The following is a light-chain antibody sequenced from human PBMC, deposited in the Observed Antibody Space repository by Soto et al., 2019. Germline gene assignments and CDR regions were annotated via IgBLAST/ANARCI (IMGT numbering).Light chain of an antibody. V-gene: IGLV4-69*01. Sequence: QPVLTQSPSASASLGASVKLTCTLSSGHSSYAIAWHQQQPEKGPRYLMKLNSDGSHSKGDGIPDRCSGSSSGAERYLTISGLQSEDEADYYCQTWGTGIQGVFGGGTKLAAL. CDR3: QTWGTGIQGV. CDR1: SGHSSYA. CDR2: LNSDGSH. J-gene: IGLJ2*01.